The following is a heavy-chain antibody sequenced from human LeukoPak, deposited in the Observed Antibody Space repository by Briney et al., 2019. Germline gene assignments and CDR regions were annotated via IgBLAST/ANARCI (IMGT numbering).Heavy chain of an antibody. J-gene: IGHJ4*02. Sequence: PGGSLRLSCAASGFTFSDYYMSWIRQAPGKGLEWVSYISSSGSTIYYADHVKGRFTISRDNSKNTLYLQMNSLRAEDTAVYYCARDPRNSWYWFDYWGQGTLVTVSS. CDR2: ISSSGSTI. CDR1: GFTFSDYY. V-gene: IGHV3-11*04. CDR3: ARDPRNSWYWFDY. D-gene: IGHD6-13*01.